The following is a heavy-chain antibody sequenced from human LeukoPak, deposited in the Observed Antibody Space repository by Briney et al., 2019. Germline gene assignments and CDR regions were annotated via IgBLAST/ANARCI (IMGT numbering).Heavy chain of an antibody. D-gene: IGHD5-18*01. CDR1: GYTFTSYY. J-gene: IGHJ6*03. V-gene: IGHV1-46*01. CDR2: IKPSGGST. Sequence: ASVTVSCKASGYTFTSYYMHWVRQAPGQGLEWMGIIKPSGGSTSYAQKFQGRVTMNRDTSTSTVYMELSSLRSEDTAVYYCARAWDTAMVKTVMNYYYMDVWGKGTTVTVSS. CDR3: ARAWDTAMVKTVMNYYYMDV.